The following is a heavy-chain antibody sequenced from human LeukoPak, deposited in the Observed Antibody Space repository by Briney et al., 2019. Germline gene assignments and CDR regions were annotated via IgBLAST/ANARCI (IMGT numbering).Heavy chain of an antibody. Sequence: SETLSLTCTVSGVSISSYYWSWIRQPPGKGLEWIGYIYYSGSTNYNPSLKSRVTISVDTSKNQFSLKLSSVTAADTAVYYCARVGYYYGSGTSQGLDVWGQGTTVTVSS. D-gene: IGHD3-10*01. CDR3: ARVGYYYGSGTSQGLDV. CDR1: GVSISSYY. CDR2: IYYSGST. J-gene: IGHJ6*02. V-gene: IGHV4-59*01.